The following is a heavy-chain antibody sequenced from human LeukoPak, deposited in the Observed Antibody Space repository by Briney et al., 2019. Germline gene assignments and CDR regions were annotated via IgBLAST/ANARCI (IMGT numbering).Heavy chain of an antibody. V-gene: IGHV4-39*01. CDR3: ASGYSTTLDF. J-gene: IGHJ4*02. CDR2: IHYSGNA. D-gene: IGHD6-13*01. CDR1: GGSFTIGNYY. Sequence: SETLSLTCAVYGGSFTIGNYYWAWIRQPPGKGLESIGKIHYSGNAYYNPSLKSRVTISVDASRNQVSLKLNSVTAGDTAVYYCASGYSTTLDFWGQGTLVTVSS.